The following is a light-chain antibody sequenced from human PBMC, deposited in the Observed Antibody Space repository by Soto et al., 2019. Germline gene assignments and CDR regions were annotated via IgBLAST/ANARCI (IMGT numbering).Light chain of an antibody. CDR1: SSDVGGYNF. V-gene: IGLV2-14*01. CDR2: EIS. J-gene: IGLJ1*01. Sequence: QSALTQPASVSGSPGQSITISCTGTSSDVGGYNFVSWYQQYPGKAPKLMIFEISNRPSEVSNRFSGSKSGNTASLTISGLQAKDEADYYCSSYTTSSTSVFGTGTKLTVL. CDR3: SSYTTSSTSV.